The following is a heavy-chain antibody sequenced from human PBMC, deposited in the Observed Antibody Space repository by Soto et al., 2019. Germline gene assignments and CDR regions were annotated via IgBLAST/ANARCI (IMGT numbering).Heavy chain of an antibody. CDR2: ISSSSSTI. CDR3: ARDLISRYDREQGSMDV. CDR1: GFTFSSYS. Sequence: GALRLCCAASGFTFSSYSMNWVRQAPGKGLEWVSYISSSSSTIYYADSVKGRFTISRDNAKNSLYLQMNSLRDEDTAVYYCARDLISRYDREQGSMDVWGQGTTVTVSS. J-gene: IGHJ6*02. D-gene: IGHD3-22*01. V-gene: IGHV3-48*02.